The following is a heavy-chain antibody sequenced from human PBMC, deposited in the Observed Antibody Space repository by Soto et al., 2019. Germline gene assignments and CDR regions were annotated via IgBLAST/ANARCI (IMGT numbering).Heavy chain of an antibody. Sequence: QLVQSGSEVKKPGSSVKVSCQASGGTFSGYALTWVRQAPGQGLEWMGEFVPLFGTTNYAQKLPSRITITADESTSTAYMELSTLRSDDTAVYYCATRGLCVQSPPYFDNWGQGTLVAVSS. V-gene: IGHV1-69*01. D-gene: IGHD2-2*01. J-gene: IGHJ4*02. CDR3: ATRGLCVQSPPYFDN. CDR1: GGTFSGYA. CDR2: FVPLFGTT.